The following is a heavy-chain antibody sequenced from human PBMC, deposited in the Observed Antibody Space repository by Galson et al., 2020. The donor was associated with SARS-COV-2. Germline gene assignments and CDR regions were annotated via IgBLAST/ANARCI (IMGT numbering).Heavy chain of an antibody. Sequence: GSLRLSCTVSGGSISSYYWSWIRQPAGKGLEWIGRIYTSGSTNYNPSLKSRVTMSVDTSKNQFSLKLSSVTAADTAVYYCARDRALIRNPYDILTGYYNDYYYYYGMDVWGQGTTVTVSS. CDR3: ARDRALIRNPYDILTGYYNDYYYYYGMDV. V-gene: IGHV4-4*07. CDR2: IYTSGST. D-gene: IGHD3-9*01. CDR1: GGSISSYY. J-gene: IGHJ6*02.